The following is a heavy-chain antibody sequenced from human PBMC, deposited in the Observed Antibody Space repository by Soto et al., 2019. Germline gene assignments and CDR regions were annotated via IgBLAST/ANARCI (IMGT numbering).Heavy chain of an antibody. CDR2: IYHSGST. D-gene: IGHD3-10*01. Sequence: SETLSLTCAVSGGSISSGGYSWSWIRQPPGKGLEWIGYIYHSGSTYYNPSLKSRVTISVDRSKNQFSLKLSSVTAADTAVYYCARPMYFYGSGSYPWFDPWGQGTLVTVSS. V-gene: IGHV4-30-2*01. J-gene: IGHJ5*02. CDR3: ARPMYFYGSGSYPWFDP. CDR1: GGSISSGGYS.